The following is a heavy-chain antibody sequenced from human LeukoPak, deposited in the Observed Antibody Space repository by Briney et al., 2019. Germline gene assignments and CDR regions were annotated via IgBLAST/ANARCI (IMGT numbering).Heavy chain of an antibody. J-gene: IGHJ4*02. CDR1: GGSFSGYY. CDR3: ARERGIRGVVVVAATLSPLDY. Sequence: SETLSLTCAVYGGSFSGYYWSWIRQPPGKGLEWIGEINHSGSTNYNPSLKSRVTISVDTSKNQFFLKLSSVTAADTAVYYCARERGIRGVVVVAATLSPLDYWGQGALVTVSS. D-gene: IGHD2-15*01. CDR2: INHSGST. V-gene: IGHV4-34*01.